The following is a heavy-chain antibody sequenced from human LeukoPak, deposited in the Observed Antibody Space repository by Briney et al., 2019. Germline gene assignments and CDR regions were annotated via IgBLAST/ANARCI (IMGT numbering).Heavy chain of an antibody. CDR1: GFTFSSYG. CDR2: ISYDGSNK. CDR3: AKGGWFGELPYYYFDY. V-gene: IGHV3-30*18. Sequence: GRSLRLSCAASGFTFSSYGMHWVRQAPGKGLEWVAVISYDGSNKYYADSVKGRFTISRDNPKNTLYLQMNSLRAEDTAVYYCAKGGWFGELPYYYFDYWGQGTLVTVSS. D-gene: IGHD3-10*01. J-gene: IGHJ4*02.